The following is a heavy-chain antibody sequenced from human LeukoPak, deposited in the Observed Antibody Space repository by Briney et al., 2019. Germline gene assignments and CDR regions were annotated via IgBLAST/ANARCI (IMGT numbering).Heavy chain of an antibody. V-gene: IGHV4-39*01. CDR1: GGSISSNGYY. Sequence: SETLSLTCTVSGGSISSNGYYWGWIRQPPGKGLEWIGSIYYSGSTYYNPSLKSRATISVDTSKNQFSLKLSSVTAADTAVYYCARLGGRYYDFWSGYYYYYMDVWGKGTTVTVSS. CDR3: ARLGGRYYDFWSGYYYYYMDV. CDR2: IYYSGST. J-gene: IGHJ6*03. D-gene: IGHD3-3*01.